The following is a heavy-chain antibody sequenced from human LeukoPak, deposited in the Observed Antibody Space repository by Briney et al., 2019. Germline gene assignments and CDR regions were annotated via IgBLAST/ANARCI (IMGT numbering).Heavy chain of an antibody. V-gene: IGHV4-59*01. D-gene: IGHD3-22*01. J-gene: IGHJ4*02. CDR2: IYYSGST. Sequence: SETLSLTCTVSGGSISSYYWSWLRQPSGKGLEWIGYIYYSGSTNYNPSLKSRVTISVDTSKNQFSLKLSSVTAADTAVYYCARGAVDYYDSSGYYYPPFDYWGQGTLVTVSS. CDR1: GGSISSYY. CDR3: ARGAVDYYDSSGYYYPPFDY.